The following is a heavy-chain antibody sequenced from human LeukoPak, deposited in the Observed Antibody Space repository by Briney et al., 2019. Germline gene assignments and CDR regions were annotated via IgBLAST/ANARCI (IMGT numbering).Heavy chain of an antibody. CDR2: IWYDGSNK. J-gene: IGHJ4*02. D-gene: IGHD3-22*01. CDR1: GFTFSSYG. CDR3: ARDSLQYYYDSSGYYEY. V-gene: IGHV3-33*01. Sequence: GGSLRLSCAASGFTFSSYGMHWVRQAPGKGLEWVAVIWYDGSNKYYADSVKGRFTISRDNSKNTLYLQMNSLRAEDTAVYYCARDSLQYYYDSSGYYEYWGQGTLVTVSS.